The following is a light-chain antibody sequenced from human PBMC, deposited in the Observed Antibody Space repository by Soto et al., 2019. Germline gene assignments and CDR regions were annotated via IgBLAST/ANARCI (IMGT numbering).Light chain of an antibody. V-gene: IGLV2-14*01. Sequence: QSVLTQPASVSGSPGQSITIPCTGTSSDVGGYNYVSWYQQHPGKAPKLMIYDVSNRPSGVSNRFSGSKSGNTASLTISRLQVEDEADYYCSSYTSSSTLYVFGTGTKVTVL. CDR1: SSDVGGYNY. CDR2: DVS. CDR3: SSYTSSSTLYV. J-gene: IGLJ1*01.